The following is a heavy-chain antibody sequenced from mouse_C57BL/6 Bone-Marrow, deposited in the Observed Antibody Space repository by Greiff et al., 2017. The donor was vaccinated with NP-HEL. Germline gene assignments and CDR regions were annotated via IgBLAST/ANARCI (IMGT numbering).Heavy chain of an antibody. D-gene: IGHD1-1*01. CDR1: GYTFTSYW. J-gene: IGHJ1*03. Sequence: EVQLQQSGTVLARPGASVKMSCKTSGYTFTSYWMHWVKQRPGQGLEWIGAIYPGNSDTSYNQKFKGKAKLTAVTSASTAYMELSSLTNEDSAVYYCTKEPSTGEGYFDVWGTGTTLTVSS. CDR2: IYPGNSDT. CDR3: TKEPSTGEGYFDV. V-gene: IGHV1-5*01.